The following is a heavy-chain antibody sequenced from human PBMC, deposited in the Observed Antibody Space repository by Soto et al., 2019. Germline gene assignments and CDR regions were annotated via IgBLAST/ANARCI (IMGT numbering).Heavy chain of an antibody. CDR1: SGSISGYY. D-gene: IGHD4-17*01. J-gene: IGHJ4*02. CDR2: ISYIGNT. CDR3: ARFDFGDYRGLDY. V-gene: IGHV4-59*08. Sequence: QVHLQXXGPGLVXPSXXLSLTCTVSSGSISGYYWSWIRQPPGKGLECIGYISYIGNTHYNPSLMSRVTISIDTSKNQFSLKVTSVTAADTAVYYCARFDFGDYRGLDYWGQGTLVTVSS.